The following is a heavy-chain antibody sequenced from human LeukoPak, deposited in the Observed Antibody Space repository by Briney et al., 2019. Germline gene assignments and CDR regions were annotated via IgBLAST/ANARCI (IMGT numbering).Heavy chain of an antibody. J-gene: IGHJ4*02. D-gene: IGHD6-19*01. CDR2: ISGSGGST. V-gene: IGHV3-23*01. CDR1: GFTVSSNY. CDR3: AKDRAVAAVPDY. Sequence: PGGSLRLSCAASGFTVSSNYMSWVRQAPGKGLEWVSAISGSGGSTYYADSVKGRFTISRDNSKNTLYLQMNSLRAEDTAVYYCAKDRAVAAVPDYWGQGTLVTVSS.